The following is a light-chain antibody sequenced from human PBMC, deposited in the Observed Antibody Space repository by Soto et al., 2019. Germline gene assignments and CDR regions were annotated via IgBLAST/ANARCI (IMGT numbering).Light chain of an antibody. V-gene: IGKV1-5*03. CDR1: QSISGW. J-gene: IGKJ2*01. CDR3: QQYNSYPYT. Sequence: DIQMTQSPSTLSASVGDRVTITCRASQSISGWLAWFQQKPGKAPKLLIYKASSLESGVPSRFSGSGSGAEFTLTISILQAADCATYYCQQYNSYPYTFGLGTKLEIK. CDR2: KAS.